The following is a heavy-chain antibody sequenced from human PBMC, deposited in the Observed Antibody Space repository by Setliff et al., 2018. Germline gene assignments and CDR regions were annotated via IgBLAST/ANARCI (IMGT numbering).Heavy chain of an antibody. CDR2: ISPYNGDT. V-gene: IGHV1-18*01. D-gene: IGHD2-21*01. J-gene: IGHJ4*02. CDR3: ARDEASCGGDCYSRGYFDF. Sequence: ASVKVSCKASGYGFTSYGISWVRQAPGQGLEWMGWISPYNGDTSYTQKLQDRVTMTTDTSTSTAYLELGSLTTDDTAVYYCARDEASCGGDCYSRGYFDFWGQGTLVTVSS. CDR1: GYGFTSYG.